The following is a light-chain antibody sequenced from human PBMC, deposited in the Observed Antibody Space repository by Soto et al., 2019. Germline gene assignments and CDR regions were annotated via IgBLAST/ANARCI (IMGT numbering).Light chain of an antibody. V-gene: IGLV2-14*01. CDR3: KSYTSSSTLV. CDR1: SSDVGGYNF. Sequence: QSALTQPASVSGSPGQSITISCTGTSSDVGGYNFVSWYQQHPGKAPTLIIYAVTNRPSGVSNRFSGSKSGNTASLIISGLQAEDEADYYCKSYTSSSTLVFGGGTKVTVL. J-gene: IGLJ2*01. CDR2: AVT.